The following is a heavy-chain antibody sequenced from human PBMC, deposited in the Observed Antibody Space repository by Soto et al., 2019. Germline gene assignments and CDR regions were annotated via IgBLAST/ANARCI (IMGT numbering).Heavy chain of an antibody. CDR1: GGSISSGGYY. CDR2: IYYSGST. Sequence: SETLSLTCTVSGGSISSGGYYWSWIRQHPGKGLEWIGYIYYSGSTYYNPSLKSQVSLSVDIFKNHFSLKLSSVTAADTAVYYCAREPSIGGQGPLVTVSS. J-gene: IGHJ4*02. CDR3: AREPSI. V-gene: IGHV4-31*01.